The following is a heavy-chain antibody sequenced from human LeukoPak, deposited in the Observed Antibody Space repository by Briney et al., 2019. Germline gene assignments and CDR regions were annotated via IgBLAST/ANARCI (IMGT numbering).Heavy chain of an antibody. D-gene: IGHD2-8*01. J-gene: IGHJ4*02. V-gene: IGHV4-59*12. CDR2: IYYSGST. CDR3: AREGGYCTNGVCYRGSFDY. Sequence: SETLSLTCTVSGGSISSYYWSWIRQPPGKGLEWIGYIYYSGSTNYNPSLKSRVTISVDTSKNQFSLKLSSVTAADTAVYYCAREGGYCTNGVCYRGSFDYWGQGTLVTVSS. CDR1: GGSISSYY.